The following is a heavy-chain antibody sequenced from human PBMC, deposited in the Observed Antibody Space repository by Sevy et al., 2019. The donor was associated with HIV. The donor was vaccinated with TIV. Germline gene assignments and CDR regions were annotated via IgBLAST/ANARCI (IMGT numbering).Heavy chain of an antibody. CDR2: MGATDGTI. Sequence: GGSLRLSCVGSEFTFSDYAMRWIRQAPGKGLEWVSAMGATDGTIYYADSVRGRFTISRDNSKNTLYLQMSGLRADDTAVYYCARVTVPYSAMDVWGLGTTVTVSS. V-gene: IGHV3-23*01. J-gene: IGHJ6*02. CDR1: EFTFSDYA. D-gene: IGHD2-21*02. CDR3: ARVTVPYSAMDV.